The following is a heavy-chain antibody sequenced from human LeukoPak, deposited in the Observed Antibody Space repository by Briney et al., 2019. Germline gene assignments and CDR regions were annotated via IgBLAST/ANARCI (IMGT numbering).Heavy chain of an antibody. CDR1: GGSIRSYY. D-gene: IGHD2-15*01. J-gene: IGHJ6*03. V-gene: IGHV4-39*01. Sequence: PSETLSLTCTVSGGSIRSYYWSWIRQPPGKGLEWIGIIYYSGSTYSNPSLRSRVTISVDTSKNQFSLKLSSVTAADTAVYYCASFYCSGGSCYQYYYYYYMDVWGKGTTVTISS. CDR3: ASFYCSGGSCYQYYYYYYMDV. CDR2: IYYSGST.